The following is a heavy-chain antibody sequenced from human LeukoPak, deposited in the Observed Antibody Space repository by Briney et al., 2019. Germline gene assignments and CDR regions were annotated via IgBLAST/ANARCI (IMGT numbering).Heavy chain of an antibody. V-gene: IGHV3-43D*03. CDR1: GFTFDDYA. J-gene: IGHJ4*02. CDR3: AKDRADSGSYSYFDY. CDR2: IRWDGGSS. Sequence: GGSLRLSCAASGFTFDDYAMHWIRQAPGKGLEWVSLIRWDGGSSYYADSVKGRFTISRDNSKNSLYLQMNSLRAEDTALYYCAKDRADSGSYSYFDYWGQGTLVTVSS. D-gene: IGHD1-26*01.